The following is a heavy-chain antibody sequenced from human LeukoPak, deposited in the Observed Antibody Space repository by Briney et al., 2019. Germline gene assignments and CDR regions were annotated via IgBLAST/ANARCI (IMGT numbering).Heavy chain of an antibody. CDR3: AKRHGDYFDY. J-gene: IGHJ4*02. Sequence: GGSLRLSCAASEFPFSSYAMSWVRQPPGKGLECISTISDSFRITDDADSVKGRFTISRGNSKNTLYLQMNTLRAEDTAVYYCAKRHGDYFDYWGQGTLVTVSS. D-gene: IGHD4-17*01. CDR1: EFPFSSYA. V-gene: IGHV3-23*01. CDR2: ISDSFRIT.